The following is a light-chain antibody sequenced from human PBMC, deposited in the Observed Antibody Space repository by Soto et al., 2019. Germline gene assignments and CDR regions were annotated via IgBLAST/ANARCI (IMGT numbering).Light chain of an antibody. CDR1: SSDVGGYKY. CDR2: DVK. CDR3: SSFAGRNTYV. Sequence: QSALTQPHSASGSPGQSVTISCTGTSSDVGGYKYVSWYQQFPGEAPNLIIYDVKKRPSGVPSRFSGSKSGNTAFLTVSGLRPEDEAEYYCSSFAGRNTYVFGSGTKVTVL. J-gene: IGLJ1*01. V-gene: IGLV2-8*01.